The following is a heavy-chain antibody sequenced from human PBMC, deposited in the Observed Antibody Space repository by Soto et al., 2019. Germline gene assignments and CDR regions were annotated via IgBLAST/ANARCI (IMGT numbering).Heavy chain of an antibody. V-gene: IGHV3-48*03. CDR1: GFTFSSYE. Sequence: GGSLRLSCPAAGFTFSSYEMNWVRQAPGKGLEWVSYISSSGSTIYYADSVKGRFTISRDNAKNSLYLQMNSLRAEDTAVYYCTIDALYGMDVWGQGTTVTLSS. J-gene: IGHJ6*02. CDR2: ISSSGSTI. CDR3: TIDALYGMDV.